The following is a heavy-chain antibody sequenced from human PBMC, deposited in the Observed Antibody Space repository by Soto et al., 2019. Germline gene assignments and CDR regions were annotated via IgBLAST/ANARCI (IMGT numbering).Heavy chain of an antibody. Sequence: ASVKVSCKASGYTFTSYGISWVRQAPRQGLEWMGWISAYNGNTNYAQKLQGRVTMTTDTSTSTAYMELRSLRSDDTAVYYCARDPDDYIWGWGAFDIWGQGTMVTVSS. J-gene: IGHJ3*02. CDR3: ARDPDDYIWGWGAFDI. CDR1: GYTFTSYG. D-gene: IGHD3-16*01. V-gene: IGHV1-18*01. CDR2: ISAYNGNT.